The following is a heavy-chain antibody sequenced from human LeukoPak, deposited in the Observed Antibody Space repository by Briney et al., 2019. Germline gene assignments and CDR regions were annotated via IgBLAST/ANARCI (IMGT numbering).Heavy chain of an antibody. Sequence: GGSLRLSCAASGVTFRGYWMSWVRQAPGKGLEWVAVIRHGGSNKYNADSMKGRFNISRDNSKNTLYLQMNSLRAEDTAVYYCAKWSGSYYPSFDYWGQGTLVTVSS. CDR3: AKWSGSYYPSFDY. V-gene: IGHV3-30*02. CDR1: GVTFRGYW. CDR2: IRHGGSNK. J-gene: IGHJ4*02. D-gene: IGHD1-26*01.